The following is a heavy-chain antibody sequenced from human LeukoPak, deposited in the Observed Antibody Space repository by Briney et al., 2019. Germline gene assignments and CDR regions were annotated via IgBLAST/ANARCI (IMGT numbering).Heavy chain of an antibody. CDR2: ISSSSSYI. D-gene: IGHD3-10*01. Sequence: PGGSLRLSCAASGFTFSSYSMNWVRQAPGKGLEWVSSISSSSSYIYYAASVKGRFTISRDNAKNSLYLQMNSLRAEDTAVYYCARDRSTMVRGAHYFDYWGQGTLVTVSS. V-gene: IGHV3-21*01. CDR1: GFTFSSYS. CDR3: ARDRSTMVRGAHYFDY. J-gene: IGHJ4*02.